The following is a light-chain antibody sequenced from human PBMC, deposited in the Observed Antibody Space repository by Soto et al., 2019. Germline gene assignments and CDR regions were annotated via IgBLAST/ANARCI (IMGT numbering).Light chain of an antibody. CDR2: ATS. Sequence: EIVVTQSPATLSVSPGERATLSCRASQSVGNNFAWYQQKPGQAPRLLIFATSTRATGVPARFSGSGSGTEFNLTISGLQSEDFAVYYCQQYGDWPLTFGGGAKVEIE. V-gene: IGKV3-15*01. CDR3: QQYGDWPLT. CDR1: QSVGNN. J-gene: IGKJ4*01.